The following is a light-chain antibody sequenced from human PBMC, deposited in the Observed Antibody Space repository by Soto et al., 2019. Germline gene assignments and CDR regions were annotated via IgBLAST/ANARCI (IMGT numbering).Light chain of an antibody. J-gene: IGKJ3*01. CDR1: QSISSW. CDR3: QQYNSPFT. Sequence: DILMTQSPSTLSASVGDRVTITCRASQSISSWLAWYQQKPGKAPKLLIFDASSLESGVPSRFSGSGSGTEFTLTISSLQPDDFATYYCQQYNSPFTFGPGTKVDIK. V-gene: IGKV1-5*01. CDR2: DAS.